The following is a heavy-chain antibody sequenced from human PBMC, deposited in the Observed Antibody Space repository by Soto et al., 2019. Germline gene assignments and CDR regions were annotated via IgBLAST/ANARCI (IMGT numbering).Heavy chain of an antibody. J-gene: IGHJ6*02. V-gene: IGHV1-69*01. D-gene: IGHD3-10*01. CDR2: IIPIFGTT. Sequence: QEQLVQAGAEVKKPGSSVRISCRASGGTFSNDAVSWVRQAPGQGLQWMGGIIPIFGTTHYAQKFQGRVTITADESTATAEMELRSVTSEDTAVYCCATGLRTGNYGMDVWGQGTAVTVSS. CDR1: GGTFSNDA. CDR3: ATGLRTGNYGMDV.